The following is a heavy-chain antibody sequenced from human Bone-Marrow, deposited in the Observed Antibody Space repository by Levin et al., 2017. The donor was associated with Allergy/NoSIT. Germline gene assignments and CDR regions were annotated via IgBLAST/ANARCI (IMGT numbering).Heavy chain of an antibody. CDR1: GSSITTYIW. V-gene: IGHV4-28*01. CDR2: IYHSGAT. CDR3: ARMERSHYFDN. D-gene: IGHD1-1*01. Sequence: LRLSCAVSGSSITTYIWWGWIRQPPGKGLEWVGYIYHSGATQYNPSLKSRATLSVDSSKNQIFLSLSSLTAVDTAVYYCARMERSHYFDNWGQGTLVAVS. J-gene: IGHJ4*02.